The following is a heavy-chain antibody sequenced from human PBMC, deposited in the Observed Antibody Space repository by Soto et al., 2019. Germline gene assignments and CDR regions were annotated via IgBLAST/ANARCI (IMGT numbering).Heavy chain of an antibody. D-gene: IGHD6-19*01. J-gene: IGHJ5*02. Sequence: SVKVSCKASGGTFSSYAISWVRQAPGQGLEWMGGIIPIFGTANYAQKFQGRVTITADESTSTAYMELSSLRSEDTAVYYCARDRTGYSSGWLFDPWGQGTLVTVSS. CDR2: IIPIFGTA. V-gene: IGHV1-69*13. CDR1: GGTFSSYA. CDR3: ARDRTGYSSGWLFDP.